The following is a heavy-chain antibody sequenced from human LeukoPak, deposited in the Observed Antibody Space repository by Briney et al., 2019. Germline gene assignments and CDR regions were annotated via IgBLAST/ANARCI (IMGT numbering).Heavy chain of an antibody. CDR3: AKGIFYYYYYMDV. J-gene: IGHJ6*03. CDR2: IRYDGSNK. V-gene: IGHV3-30*02. Sequence: GGSLRLSCAASGFTFSSYGMHWVRQAPGKGLEWVAFIRYDGSNKYYADSVKGRFTISRDNSKNTLYLHVNSLRAEDTAVYYCAKGIFYYYYYMDVWGKGTTVTVSS. D-gene: IGHD3-3*01. CDR1: GFTFSSYG.